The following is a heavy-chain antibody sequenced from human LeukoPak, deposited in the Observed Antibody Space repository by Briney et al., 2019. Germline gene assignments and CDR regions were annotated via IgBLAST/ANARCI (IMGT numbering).Heavy chain of an antibody. J-gene: IGHJ4*02. CDR2: ISASSGTI. V-gene: IGHV3-11*04. Sequence: GGSLRLSCAASGLPVTDNYWHWVRQPPGKGLEWISHISASSGTIYYADSVKGRFTISRDNAKDSLYLQMNSLRAEDTAVYYCSRESRPAALDYWGQGTLVTVSS. CDR3: SRESRPAALDY. CDR1: GLPVTDNY. D-gene: IGHD2-2*01.